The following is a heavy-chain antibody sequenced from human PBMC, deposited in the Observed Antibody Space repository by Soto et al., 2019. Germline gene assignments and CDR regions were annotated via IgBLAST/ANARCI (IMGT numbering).Heavy chain of an antibody. J-gene: IGHJ6*02. CDR2: IYHSGST. CDR1: GGSISSSNW. D-gene: IGHD6-13*01. Sequence: SETLSLTCAVSGGSISSSNWWSWVRQPPGKGLEWIGEIYHSGSTNYNPSLKCRVTISVDKSKNQFSLKLSSVTAADAAVYYCARGSSSSGDPRGYYCGKDGCGQGTTVTVSS. V-gene: IGHV4-4*02. CDR3: ARGSSSSGDPRGYYCGKDG.